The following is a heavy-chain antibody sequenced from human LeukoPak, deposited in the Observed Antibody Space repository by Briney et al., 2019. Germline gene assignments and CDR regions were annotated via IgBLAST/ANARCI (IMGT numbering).Heavy chain of an antibody. CDR1: GFTLSSYS. V-gene: IGHV3-48*01. J-gene: IGHJ4*02. CDR2: ISSSSSTI. Sequence: GGSLRLSCAASGFTLSSYSMNWVRQAPGKGLEWVSYISSSSSTIYYADSVKGRFTISRDNAKNSLYLQMNSLRAEDTAVYYCARGGYSGGWYGDYWGQGTLVTVSS. CDR3: ARGGYSGGWYGDY. D-gene: IGHD6-19*01.